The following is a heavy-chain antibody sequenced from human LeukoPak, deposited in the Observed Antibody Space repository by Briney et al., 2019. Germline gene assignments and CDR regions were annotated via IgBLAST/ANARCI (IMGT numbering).Heavy chain of an antibody. CDR1: GFIFSDSY. Sequence: GGSLRLSCVVSGFIFSDSYMTWIRQTPGKGLEWLAYISGSGSDIYYADSVKGRFTISRDNAKNSLYLQMNSLRAEDTAVYYCARGGAAMVNYWGQGTLVTVSS. J-gene: IGHJ4*02. CDR2: ISGSGSDI. D-gene: IGHD5-18*01. V-gene: IGHV3-11*04. CDR3: ARGGAAMVNY.